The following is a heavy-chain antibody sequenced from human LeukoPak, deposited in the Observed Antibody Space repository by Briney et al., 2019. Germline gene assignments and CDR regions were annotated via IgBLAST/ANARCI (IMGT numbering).Heavy chain of an antibody. CDR3: ARYSSSSSWFDP. V-gene: IGHV1-69*13. J-gene: IGHJ5*02. Sequence: SVKVSCKASGGTFSSYAISWVRQAPGQGLEWRGGIIPIFGTANYAQQFQGRVTIPADESTSTAYMELSSLRSEDTAVYYCARYSSSSSWFDPWGQGTLVTVSS. CDR1: GGTFSSYA. CDR2: IIPIFGTA. D-gene: IGHD6-6*01.